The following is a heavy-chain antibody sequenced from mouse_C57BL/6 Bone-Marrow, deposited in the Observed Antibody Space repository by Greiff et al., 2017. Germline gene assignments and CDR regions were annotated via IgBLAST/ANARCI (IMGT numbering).Heavy chain of an antibody. V-gene: IGHV14-1*01. CDR1: GFNIKDYY. CDR2: IDPEDGDT. J-gene: IGHJ4*01. D-gene: IGHD2-2*01. Sequence: VQLKQSGAELVRPGASVKLSCTASGFNIKDYYMHWVKQRPEQGLEWIGRIDPEDGDTEYAPKFQGKATMTADTSSNTAYLQLSSLTSEDTAVYYCTTDGYDNYAMDYWGQGTSVTVSS. CDR3: TTDGYDNYAMDY.